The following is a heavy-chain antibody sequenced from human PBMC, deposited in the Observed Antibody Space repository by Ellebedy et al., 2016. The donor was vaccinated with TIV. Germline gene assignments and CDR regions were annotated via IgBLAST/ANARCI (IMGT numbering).Heavy chain of an antibody. Sequence: SVKVSCXASGGTFSSYAISWVRQAPGQGLEWMGGIIPIFGTANYAQKFQGRVTMTRDTSTSTVYMELSSLRSEDTAVYYCARVTDGYNFLGCDYWGQGTLVTVSS. CDR2: IIPIFGTA. J-gene: IGHJ4*02. CDR3: ARVTDGYNFLGCDY. CDR1: GGTFSSYA. V-gene: IGHV1-69*05. D-gene: IGHD5-24*01.